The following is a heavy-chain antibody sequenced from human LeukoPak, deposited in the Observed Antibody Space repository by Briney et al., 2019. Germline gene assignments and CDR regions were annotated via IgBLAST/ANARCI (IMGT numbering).Heavy chain of an antibody. Sequence: GGSLRLSCAASGFTFSDYYMSWIRQAPGKGLEWVSYISSSGSTIYYADSVKGRFISSRDNTKNSLYLQMNSLRAEDTAIYYCARDLRIVSGSYLDYWGQGTLVTVSS. CDR2: ISSSGSTI. CDR1: GFTFSDYY. CDR3: ARDLRIVSGSYLDY. V-gene: IGHV3-11*04. J-gene: IGHJ4*02. D-gene: IGHD1-26*01.